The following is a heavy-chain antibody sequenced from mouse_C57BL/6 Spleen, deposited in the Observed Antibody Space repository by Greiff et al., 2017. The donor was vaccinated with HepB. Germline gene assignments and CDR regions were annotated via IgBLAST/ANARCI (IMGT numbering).Heavy chain of an antibody. CDR3: ARNPSEGNDEYDAPIDY. V-gene: IGHV2-9-1*01. CDR2: IWTRGGT. D-gene: IGHD2-4*01. CDR1: GFSLTSYD. Sequence: VMLVESGPGLVAPSQSLSITCTVSGFSLTSYDISWVRQPPGKGLEWLGVIWTRGGTNYNSALKSTLNISKHNTKSQVFLKKSSLLTDDTARYYCARNPSEGNDEYDAPIDYWGQGTSVTVSS. J-gene: IGHJ4*01.